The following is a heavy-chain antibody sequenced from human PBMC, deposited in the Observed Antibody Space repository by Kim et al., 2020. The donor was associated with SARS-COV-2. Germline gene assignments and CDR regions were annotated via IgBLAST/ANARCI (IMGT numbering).Heavy chain of an antibody. J-gene: IGHJ1*01. D-gene: IGHD3-22*01. Sequence: SVKCRFTISRGNAKNTLYLQMSSLRPEETAVYYCARACDYDRRGYYGFFHHWGQRALVTVSS. CDR3: ARACDYDRRGYYGFFHH. V-gene: IGHV3-74*01.